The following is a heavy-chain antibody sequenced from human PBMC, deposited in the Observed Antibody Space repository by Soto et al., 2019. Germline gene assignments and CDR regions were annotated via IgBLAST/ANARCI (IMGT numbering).Heavy chain of an antibody. CDR3: ASGGGLPRYY. D-gene: IGHD2-15*01. V-gene: IGHV4-30-2*01. J-gene: IGHJ4*02. CDR1: GGSISSGGYS. Sequence: QLQLQESGSGLVKPSQTLSLTCAVSGGSISSGGYSWSGIRQPPGKGLEWIGYIYHSGSTYYNPSLKSRVPISLDRSKNQFSLKLSSVTAADTAVYFCASGGGLPRYYWGQVNLVTVSS. CDR2: IYHSGST.